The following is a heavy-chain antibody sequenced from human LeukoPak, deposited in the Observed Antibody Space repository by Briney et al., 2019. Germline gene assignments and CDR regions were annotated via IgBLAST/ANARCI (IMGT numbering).Heavy chain of an antibody. J-gene: IGHJ6*03. CDR2: ISGSGYST. CDR1: GFTFSSYG. CDR3: ARDNGASSSSWWGYYYYYMDV. V-gene: IGHV3-21*01. Sequence: PGGTLRLSCAASGFTFSSYGMGWVRQAPGKGLEWVSIISGSGYSTYYADSVKGRFTISRDNAKNSLYLQMNSLRAEDTAVYYCARDNGASSSSWWGYYYYYMDVWGKGTTVTVSS. D-gene: IGHD6-13*01.